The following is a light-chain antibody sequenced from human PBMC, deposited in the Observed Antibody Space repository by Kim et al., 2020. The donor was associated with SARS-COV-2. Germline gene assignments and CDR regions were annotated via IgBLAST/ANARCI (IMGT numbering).Light chain of an antibody. CDR3: SSYTSSSTS. CDR1: SSDVGGYNY. Sequence: QSALTQPASVSGSPGQSITISCTGTSSDVGGYNYVFWYQQHPGKAPKLMIYDVSKRPSGVSNRFSGSKSGNTASLTISGLQAEDEADYYCSSYTSSSTSFGGGTKL. V-gene: IGLV2-14*01. J-gene: IGLJ2*01. CDR2: DVS.